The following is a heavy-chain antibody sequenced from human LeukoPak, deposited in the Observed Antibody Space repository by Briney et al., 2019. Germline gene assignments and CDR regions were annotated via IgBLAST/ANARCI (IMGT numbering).Heavy chain of an antibody. CDR3: ARINGNYYDSSGYPYFDY. J-gene: IGHJ4*02. CDR2: INPNSGGT. Sequence: GASVKVSCKASGYTFTGYYMHWVRQAPGQGLEWMGRINPNSGGTNYAQKFQGRVTMTRDTSISTAYMELSSLRSEDTAVYYCARINGNYYDSSGYPYFDYWGQGTLVTVSS. V-gene: IGHV1-2*06. D-gene: IGHD3-22*01. CDR1: GYTFTGYY.